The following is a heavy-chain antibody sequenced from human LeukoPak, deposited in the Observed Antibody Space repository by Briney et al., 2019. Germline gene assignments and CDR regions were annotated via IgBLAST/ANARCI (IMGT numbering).Heavy chain of an antibody. Sequence: PGGSLRLSCAASGFTFSSYEMNCARQPPGKGLEWIGSIYYSGYTYYDPSLKSRITISVDSSKNQFSLKLDSVPAADTAVYFCARHDVWGKGTTVTVSS. J-gene: IGHJ6*04. V-gene: IGHV4-39*01. CDR3: ARHDV. CDR2: IYYSGYT. CDR1: GFTFSSYE.